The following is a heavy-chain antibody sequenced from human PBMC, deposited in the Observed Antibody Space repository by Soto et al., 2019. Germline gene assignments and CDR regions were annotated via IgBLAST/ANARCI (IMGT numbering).Heavy chain of an antibody. CDR1: GYSFSNYW. CDR3: ARQSYSNQLQNDF. V-gene: IGHV5-51*01. CDR2: IYPGDSDT. J-gene: IGHJ4*02. Sequence: PGESLKISCTGSGYSFSNYWIGWVRQMPGKGLEWMGIIYPGDSDTRYSPSFQGQVTISADKSISTAYLQWSSLKASDTAMYYCARQSYSNQLQNDFWGQGTLVTVSS. D-gene: IGHD4-4*01.